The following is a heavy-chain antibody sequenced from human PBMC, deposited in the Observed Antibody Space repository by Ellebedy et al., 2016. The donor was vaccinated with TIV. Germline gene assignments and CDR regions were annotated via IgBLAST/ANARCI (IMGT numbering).Heavy chain of an antibody. CDR2: ISSSSSYI. CDR3: ARDTRPSQWLVVYYYYGMDV. V-gene: IGHV3-21*01. Sequence: GESLKISCAASGFTFSSYSMNWVRQAPGKGLEWVSSISSSSSYIYYADSVKGRFTISRDNAKNSLYLQMNSLRAEDTAVYYCARDTRPSQWLVVYYYYGMDVWGQGTTVTVSS. D-gene: IGHD6-19*01. J-gene: IGHJ6*02. CDR1: GFTFSSYS.